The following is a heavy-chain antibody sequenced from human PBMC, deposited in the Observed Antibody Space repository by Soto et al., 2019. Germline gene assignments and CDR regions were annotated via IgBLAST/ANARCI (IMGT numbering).Heavy chain of an antibody. J-gene: IGHJ4*02. V-gene: IGHV3-72*01. CDR1: GFTFSDYY. Sequence: EVQLVESGGGLVQPGGSLRLSCAASGFTFSDYYMDWVRHTPGKGLEWVGRSKTKGNGYATYYAASVKGRFTSSRDDSKNSLYLEMNSLQTEDTAVYYCARDQYGSYDYWGQGTLVTVSS. D-gene: IGHD3-10*01. CDR3: ARDQYGSYDY. CDR2: SKTKGNGYAT.